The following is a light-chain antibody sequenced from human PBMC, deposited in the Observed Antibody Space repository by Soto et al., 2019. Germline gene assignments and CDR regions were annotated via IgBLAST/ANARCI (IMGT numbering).Light chain of an antibody. CDR3: QQYNSYSGT. Sequence: DIQMTQSSSTLYASVGDTFTVTCRASQSVSSWLAWYQQKPGKAPKLLIYKASSLESGVPSRFSGSGSGTEFTLTISSLQPDDFATYYCQQYNSYSGTFGQGTKVDIK. CDR1: QSVSSW. CDR2: KAS. V-gene: IGKV1-5*03. J-gene: IGKJ1*01.